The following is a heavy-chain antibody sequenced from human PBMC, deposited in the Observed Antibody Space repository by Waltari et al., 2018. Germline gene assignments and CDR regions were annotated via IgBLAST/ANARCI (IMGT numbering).Heavy chain of an antibody. CDR1: GGTFSSYA. CDR2: ISPSVGTA. Sequence: QVQLVQSGAEVKKPGSSVKVSCKASGGTFSSYAISWVRQAPGQGLEWMGGISPSVGTANYAQKFQGRVTITTDESTSTAYMELSSRRSEDTAVYYCARTDLGYSISWYYFDYWGQGTLVTVSS. D-gene: IGHD6-13*01. V-gene: IGHV1-69*05. J-gene: IGHJ4*02. CDR3: ARTDLGYSISWYYFDY.